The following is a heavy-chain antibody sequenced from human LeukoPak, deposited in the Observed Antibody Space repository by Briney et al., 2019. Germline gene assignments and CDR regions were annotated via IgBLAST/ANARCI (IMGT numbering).Heavy chain of an antibody. J-gene: IGHJ4*02. D-gene: IGHD3-10*01. CDR3: VTDGGNYASGTSYFDR. Sequence: GGSLRLSCAASGFSFSSQGFHWVRQVSGRGLEWVALIWYDGSKKYYADSVKGRFTISKDNSKDTLYLQMSSLRTEDTAVYYCVTDGGNYASGTSYFDRWGQGTLVTVSS. CDR2: IWYDGSKK. V-gene: IGHV3-33*03. CDR1: GFSFSSQG.